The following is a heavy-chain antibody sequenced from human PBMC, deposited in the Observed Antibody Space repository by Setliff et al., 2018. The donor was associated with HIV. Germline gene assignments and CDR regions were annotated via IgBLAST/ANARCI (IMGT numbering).Heavy chain of an antibody. Sequence: LSLTCAVYGGSFSGYYWSWIRQPPGKGLEWIGEINHSGSIYYNPSLKSRVTMSVDTSKNQFSLKLSSVTAVDTAVYYCAKKGNGDYHFDYWGQGTLVTVSS. CDR3: AKKGNGDYHFDY. CDR2: INHSGSI. J-gene: IGHJ4*02. D-gene: IGHD4-17*01. CDR1: GGSFSGYY. V-gene: IGHV4-34*01.